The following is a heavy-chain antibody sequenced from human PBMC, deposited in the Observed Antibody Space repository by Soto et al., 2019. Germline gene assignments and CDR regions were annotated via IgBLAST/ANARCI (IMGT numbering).Heavy chain of an antibody. D-gene: IGHD3-3*01. V-gene: IGHV3-23*01. J-gene: IGHJ4*02. CDR2: ISGSGGST. CDR1: GFTFSSYA. Sequence: PGGSLRLSCAASGFTFSSYAMSWVCQAPGKGLEWVSAISGSGGSTYYADSVKGRFTISRDNSKNTLYLQMNSLRAEDTAVYYCAKGPPYYDFWSGYFGYFDYWGQGTLVTVSS. CDR3: AKGPPYYDFWSGYFGYFDY.